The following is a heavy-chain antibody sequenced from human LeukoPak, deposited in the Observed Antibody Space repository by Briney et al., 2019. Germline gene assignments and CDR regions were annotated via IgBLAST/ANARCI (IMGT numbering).Heavy chain of an antibody. Sequence: GRSLRLSRVASRFNFRNYGMHWVRQAPGKGLEWVAVISYDGNNKYYADSVKGRFTVSRDKNTLYLQLNSLRPGDTAVYYCAKDRGGPGAYYFDYWGQGTLVTVSS. V-gene: IGHV3-30*18. D-gene: IGHD2-15*01. J-gene: IGHJ4*02. CDR2: ISYDGNNK. CDR3: AKDRGGPGAYYFDY. CDR1: RFNFRNYG.